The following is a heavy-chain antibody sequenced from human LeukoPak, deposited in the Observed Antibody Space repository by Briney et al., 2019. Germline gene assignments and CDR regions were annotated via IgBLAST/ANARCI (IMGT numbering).Heavy chain of an antibody. J-gene: IGHJ3*02. CDR3: AKRTSTTGTTAAFDI. CDR1: GFTFDNYA. D-gene: IGHD1-1*01. Sequence: GGSLRLSCAASGFTFDNYALSWVRQAPEQGLEWISTITGTGGGTYYAYSVKGRFTISRDNSKNTLYLQLNSLRAEDTATYYCAKRTSTTGTTAAFDIWGQGTMVTVSS. V-gene: IGHV3-23*01. CDR2: ITGTGGGT.